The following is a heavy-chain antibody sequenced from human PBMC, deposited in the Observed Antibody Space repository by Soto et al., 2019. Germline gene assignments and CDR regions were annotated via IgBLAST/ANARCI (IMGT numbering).Heavy chain of an antibody. J-gene: IGHJ4*02. CDR2: IYYSGST. V-gene: IGHV4-31*03. Sequence: QVQLQESGPGLVKPSQTLSLTCTVSGGSINSGGYYWSWIRQHPGKGLEWIGYIYYSGSTSYNPSLKSRVTISVDTSKNQFSLKLSAVSAADTAVYYCARDGGYGSVSYRFDYLGQGTLVTVSS. CDR1: GGSINSGGYY. CDR3: ARDGGYGSVSYRFDY. D-gene: IGHD3-10*01.